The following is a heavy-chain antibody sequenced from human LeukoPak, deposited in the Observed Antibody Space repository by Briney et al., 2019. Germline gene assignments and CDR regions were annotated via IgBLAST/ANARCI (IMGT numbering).Heavy chain of an antibody. CDR3: ARREDGMNDAFDI. D-gene: IGHD1-26*01. CDR1: GYTFTSYD. Sequence: GASVKVSCKASGYTFTSYDINWVRQATGQGLEWMGWMNPNSGNTGYAQKFQGRVTITRNTSISTAYMELSSLRSEDTAVYYCARREDGMNDAFDIWGQGTMVTVSS. V-gene: IGHV1-8*03. CDR2: MNPNSGNT. J-gene: IGHJ3*02.